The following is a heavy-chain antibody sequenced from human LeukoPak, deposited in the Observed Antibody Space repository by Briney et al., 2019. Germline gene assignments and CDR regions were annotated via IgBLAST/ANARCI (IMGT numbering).Heavy chain of an antibody. CDR3: ARRTGYYDGFDY. J-gene: IGHJ4*02. CDR2: ISYSGST. V-gene: IGHV4-59*01. D-gene: IGHD3/OR15-3a*01. CDR1: GGSINNYY. Sequence: SETLSLTCTVSGGSINNYYWSWIRQPPGKGLELIGYISYSGSTNYNPSLKSRVTMSVDTSKNQFSLKVNSVTAADTAVYYCARRTGYYDGFDYWGQGTLVTVSS.